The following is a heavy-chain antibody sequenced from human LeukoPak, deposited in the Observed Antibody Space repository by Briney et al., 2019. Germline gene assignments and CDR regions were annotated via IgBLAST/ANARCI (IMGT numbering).Heavy chain of an antibody. Sequence: GGSLRLSCAASGFSFSRYAMSWVRQAPGKGLEWVSGISWNSGSIGYADSVKGRSTISRDNAKNSLYLQMDSLRAEDSALYYCAKDIGPVTHHAGWFDPWGQGTLVTVSS. CDR2: ISWNSGSI. CDR1: GFSFSRYA. V-gene: IGHV3-9*01. D-gene: IGHD4-17*01. CDR3: AKDIGPVTHHAGWFDP. J-gene: IGHJ5*02.